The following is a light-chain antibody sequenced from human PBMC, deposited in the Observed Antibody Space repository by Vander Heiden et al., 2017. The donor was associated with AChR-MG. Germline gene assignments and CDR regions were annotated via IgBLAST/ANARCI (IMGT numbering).Light chain of an antibody. J-gene: IGLJ3*02. CDR1: SSEVGVYNY. Sequence: QSALTQPRSVSASPGQSVTIACTGTSSEVGVYNYVSWYQQHPGNPPKLMIFDVSKRPPGVPHRFSGSKSGNTASLTISGLQAEDEADYYCCSYAGSYIWVFGGGTKLTVL. V-gene: IGLV2-11*01. CDR3: CSYAGSYIWV. CDR2: DVS.